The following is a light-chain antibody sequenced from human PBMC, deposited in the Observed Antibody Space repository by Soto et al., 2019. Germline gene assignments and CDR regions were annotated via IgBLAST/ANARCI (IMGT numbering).Light chain of an antibody. CDR2: EVS. CDR1: SSDVGAYNY. Sequence: QSVLTQPASVSGSPGQTITISCTGTSSDVGAYNYVSWYQQHPGKVPKLMIYEVSNRPSGVSNRFSGSKSGNTASLTISGVQAEDEADYYCSSYTSSRTLVFGGGTEVTVL. CDR3: SSYTSSRTLV. J-gene: IGLJ2*01. V-gene: IGLV2-14*01.